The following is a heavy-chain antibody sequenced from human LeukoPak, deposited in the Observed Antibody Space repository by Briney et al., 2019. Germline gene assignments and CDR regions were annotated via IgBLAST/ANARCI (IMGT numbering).Heavy chain of an antibody. Sequence: GGSLRLSCAASGFTFTSYALTWVRQAPGKGLEWVSAIGDTGYSRYFADSVKGRFTISRDNSKNTLYLQMNSLRAEDTAIYYCAKLFLSGIDYWGQGTLVTVSS. D-gene: IGHD2/OR15-2a*01. V-gene: IGHV3-23*01. CDR2: IGDTGYSR. J-gene: IGHJ4*02. CDR3: AKLFLSGIDY. CDR1: GFTFTSYA.